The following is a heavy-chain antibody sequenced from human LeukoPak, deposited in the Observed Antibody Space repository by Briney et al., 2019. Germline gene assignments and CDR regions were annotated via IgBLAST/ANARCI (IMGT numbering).Heavy chain of an antibody. CDR3: ASSGWANPV. D-gene: IGHD6-19*01. V-gene: IGHV3-30-3*01. J-gene: IGHJ6*02. CDR2: ISYDGSNK. Sequence: PGRSLRLSCAASGFTFSSHAMHWVRQAPGKGLEWVAVISYDGSNKYYADSVKGRFTISRDNSKNTLYLQMNSLRAEDTAVYYCASSGWANPVWGQGTTVTVSS. CDR1: GFTFSSHA.